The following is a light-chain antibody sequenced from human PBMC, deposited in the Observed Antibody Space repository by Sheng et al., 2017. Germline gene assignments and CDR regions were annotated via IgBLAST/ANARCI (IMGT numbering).Light chain of an antibody. V-gene: IGLV1-51*01. J-gene: IGLJ2*01. CDR3: GTWDSSLSAGV. CDR2: DVN. Sequence: QSALTQPPSASGSPGQSVTISCAGTSSDVGNYNYVSWYQQHPGKAPKLMIYDVNKRPSGIPDRFSGSKSGTSATLGITGLQTGDEADYYCGTWDSSLSAGVFGGGTKLTVL. CDR1: SSDVGNYNY.